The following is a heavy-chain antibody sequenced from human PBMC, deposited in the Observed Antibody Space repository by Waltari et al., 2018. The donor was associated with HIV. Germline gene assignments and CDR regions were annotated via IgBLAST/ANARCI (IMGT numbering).Heavy chain of an antibody. J-gene: IGHJ4*02. V-gene: IGHV3-30*18. CDR2: ISYDGRNK. CDR1: GRPFSSYC. Sequence: QVQLVESGGGVVQPGRALRLSCAASGRPFSSYCVTWVGQAPGKGLEWVAVISYDGRNKYYADSVKGRFTISRDNSKNTLYLQMNSLRAEDTAVYYCAKEGLNYGSGSYYNYHYDYWGQGTLVTVSS. D-gene: IGHD3-10*01. CDR3: AKEGLNYGSGSYYNYHYDY.